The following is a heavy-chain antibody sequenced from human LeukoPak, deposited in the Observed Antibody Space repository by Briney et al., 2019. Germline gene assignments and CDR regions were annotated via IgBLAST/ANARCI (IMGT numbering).Heavy chain of an antibody. CDR1: GFTFNNYA. D-gene: IGHD3-10*01. CDR3: AQENYGSGSQSDY. Sequence: GSLRLSCAASGFTFNNYAMTWVRQAPGKGLEWIGEINHSGSTNYNPSLKSRVTISVDTSKNQFSLKLSSVTAADTAVYYCAQENYGSGSQSDYWGQGTLVTVSS. V-gene: IGHV4-34*08. J-gene: IGHJ4*02. CDR2: INHSGST.